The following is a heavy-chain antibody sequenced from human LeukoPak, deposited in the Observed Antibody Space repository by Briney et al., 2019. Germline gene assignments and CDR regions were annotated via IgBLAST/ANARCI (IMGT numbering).Heavy chain of an antibody. CDR3: AREPAAIDY. Sequence: PSETLSLTCAVYGGSFSGYYWSWIRQPPGKGLEWIGEINHSGSTNYNPSLKSRVTISVDTSKNQFSLKLSSVTAADTAMYYCAREPAAIDYWGQGTLVTVSS. J-gene: IGHJ4*02. CDR2: INHSGST. V-gene: IGHV4-34*01. D-gene: IGHD2-2*01. CDR1: GGSFSGYY.